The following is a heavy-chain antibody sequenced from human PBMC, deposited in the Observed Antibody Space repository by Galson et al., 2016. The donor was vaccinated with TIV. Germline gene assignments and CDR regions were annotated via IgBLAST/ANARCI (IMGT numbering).Heavy chain of an antibody. CDR3: ARAPGYTGYSYGYFDS. D-gene: IGHD5-18*01. Sequence: QSGAEVTKPGESLKISCKVSGYSFTSNWIAWVRQMPGKGLEWMGIIYAGDSDTRYSPSFQGQVTISADESVSTAYLQWSNLKASDSAMYFWARAPGYTGYSYGYFDSWGRGTLVTVSS. CDR2: IYAGDSDT. CDR1: GYSFTSNW. V-gene: IGHV5-51*03. J-gene: IGHJ4*02.